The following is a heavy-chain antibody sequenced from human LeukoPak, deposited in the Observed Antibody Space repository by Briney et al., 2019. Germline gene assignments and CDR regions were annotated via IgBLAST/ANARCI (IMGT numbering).Heavy chain of an antibody. Sequence: GGSLRLSCAASGFTFDDYGMSWVRQAPGKGLEWVSGINWNGGSTGYADSVKGRFTISRDNAKNSLYLQMNSLRAEDTALYYCARAGWDYDSSGYDYWGQGTLVTVSS. CDR3: ARAGWDYDSSGYDY. CDR1: GFTFDDYG. D-gene: IGHD3-22*01. J-gene: IGHJ4*02. V-gene: IGHV3-20*04. CDR2: INWNGGST.